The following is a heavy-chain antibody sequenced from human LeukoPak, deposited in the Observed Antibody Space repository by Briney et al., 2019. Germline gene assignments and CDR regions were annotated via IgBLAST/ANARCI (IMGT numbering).Heavy chain of an antibody. Sequence: GGSLRLSCAASGFTFSSYAMSWVRQAPGKGLEWVSAISGSGGSTYYADSVKGRFTISRDDSKNTLFLQMNNLRAEDTAVYYCARDLGNFGSGTSYFDYWGQGTLVTVSS. CDR1: GFTFSSYA. D-gene: IGHD3-10*01. V-gene: IGHV3-23*01. CDR2: ISGSGGST. CDR3: ARDLGNFGSGTSYFDY. J-gene: IGHJ4*02.